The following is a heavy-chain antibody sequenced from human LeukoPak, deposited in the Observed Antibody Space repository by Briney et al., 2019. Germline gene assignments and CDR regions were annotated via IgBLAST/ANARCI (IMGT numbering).Heavy chain of an antibody. V-gene: IGHV4-59*08. D-gene: IGHD6-13*01. CDR2: VYYSGST. CDR1: DGSLSGHY. CDR3: ARLERTGYSSSWYVEGYFDL. Sequence: SETLSLTCTVSDGSLSGHYWSWIRQPPGKGLESIGFVYYSGSTNYNLSLKGRVTISLDTSKNQFSLKLSSVTAADTAVYYCARLERTGYSSSWYVEGYFDLWGRGTLVTVSS. J-gene: IGHJ2*01.